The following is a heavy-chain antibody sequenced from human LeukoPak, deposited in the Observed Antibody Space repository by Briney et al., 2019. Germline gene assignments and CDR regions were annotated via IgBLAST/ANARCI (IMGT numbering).Heavy chain of an antibody. D-gene: IGHD6-19*01. J-gene: IGHJ6*02. Sequence: GRSPRLSCAASGFTFDDYAMHWVRQAPGKGLEWVSGISWNSGSIGYADSVKGRFTISRDNAKNSLYLQMNSLRAEDTASYYCAKDVTGWYPPYGMDVWGQGTTVTVSS. CDR3: AKDVTGWYPPYGMDV. CDR1: GFTFDDYA. CDR2: ISWNSGSI. V-gene: IGHV3-9*01.